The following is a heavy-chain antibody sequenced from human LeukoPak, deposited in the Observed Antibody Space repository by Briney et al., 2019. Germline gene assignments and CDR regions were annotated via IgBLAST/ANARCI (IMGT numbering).Heavy chain of an antibody. Sequence: AGSLRLSCAASGFPFSNARMNSVRQAPPKRLDSLGRIKSKPYGGTIDYAAAVEGRYAISRDDSKNTLYLQMNSLKTEDTAVYYCTTDYGSSISSYYYYGMDVWGQGTTVTVSS. V-gene: IGHV3-15*07. J-gene: IGHJ6*02. CDR1: GFPFSNAR. D-gene: IGHD2-21*01. CDR3: TTDYGSSISSYYYYGMDV. CDR2: IKSKPYGGTI.